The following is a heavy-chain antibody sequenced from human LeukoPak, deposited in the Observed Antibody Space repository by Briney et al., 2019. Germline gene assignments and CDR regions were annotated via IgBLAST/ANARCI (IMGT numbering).Heavy chain of an antibody. J-gene: IGHJ4*02. V-gene: IGHV4-39*01. Sequence: SDTLALICTVSGGSNSSSSSYWGWIRQPPGKGLEWIGSIYYSGSTYYNPSLKSRVTISVDSSRHQFSLKLSSVTAADTAVYYCARQLGYCSSTSCYADKVDYWGQGTLVTVSS. CDR1: GGSNSSSSSY. D-gene: IGHD2-2*01. CDR2: IYYSGST. CDR3: ARQLGYCSSTSCYADKVDY.